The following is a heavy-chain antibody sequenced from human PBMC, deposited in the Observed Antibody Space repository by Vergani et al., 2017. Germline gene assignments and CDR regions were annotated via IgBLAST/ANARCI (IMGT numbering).Heavy chain of an antibody. V-gene: IGHV4-59*01. Sequence: QVQLQESGPGLVKPSETLSLTCTVSGDSISSCYWSWIRRPPGKGREWFRYIYYSGSTNYNHSLKSRVTIPVDTSKNQFSLKLSSVTAADTAVYYCARDLGLRLGGPTRDYYGRDVWGQ. D-gene: IGHD3-16*01. J-gene: IGHJ6*02. CDR1: GDSISSCY. CDR2: IYYSGST. CDR3: ARDLGLRLGGPTRDYYGRDV.